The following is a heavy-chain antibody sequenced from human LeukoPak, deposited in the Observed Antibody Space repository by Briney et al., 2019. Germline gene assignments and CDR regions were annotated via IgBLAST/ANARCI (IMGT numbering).Heavy chain of an antibody. CDR2: ISSSGLNT. CDR3: VKDIQCSY. D-gene: IGHD2-21*01. J-gene: IGHJ4*02. Sequence: PGGSLRLSCAASGFNFGDAAMTWVRQVPGKGLQWVSLISSSGLNTYYADSVKGRFALSRDNSKNTLDLQMNSLRADDTAVYYCVKDIQCSYWGQGIPVIVSS. CDR1: GFNFGDAA. V-gene: IGHV3-23*01.